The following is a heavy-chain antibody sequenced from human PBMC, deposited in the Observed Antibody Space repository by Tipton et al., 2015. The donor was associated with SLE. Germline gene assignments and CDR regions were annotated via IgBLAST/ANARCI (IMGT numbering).Heavy chain of an antibody. CDR1: GFTFSSFA. CDR3: AKTFGMIDPFDF. Sequence: SLRLSCAASGFTFSSFAMSWVRQAPGKGLEWVSSISGGDGGTYYADSVKGRFTTSRDNSKNTLFLQMNSLRGEDTAIYYCAKTFGMIDPFDFWGLGTLVTVSS. V-gene: IGHV3-23*01. CDR2: ISGGDGGT. D-gene: IGHD3-16*01. J-gene: IGHJ4*02.